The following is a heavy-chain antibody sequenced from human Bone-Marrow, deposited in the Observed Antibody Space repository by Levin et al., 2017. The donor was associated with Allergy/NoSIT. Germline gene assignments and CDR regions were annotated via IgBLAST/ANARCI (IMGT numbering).Heavy chain of an antibody. V-gene: IGHV4-31*03. J-gene: IGHJ5*01. CDR2: SYYSGTA. CDR3: ARVRNAGGRGWFDS. D-gene: IGHD2-8*02. Sequence: PSETLSLTCTVSGDSISSGHYYWSWIRQPPGKGLEWIGHSYYSGTAYYNPSLKSRLTISVDTSQNQFSLNLSSVTAADTAVYYCARVRNAGGRGWFDSWGQGTRVTVSS. CDR1: GDSISSGHYY.